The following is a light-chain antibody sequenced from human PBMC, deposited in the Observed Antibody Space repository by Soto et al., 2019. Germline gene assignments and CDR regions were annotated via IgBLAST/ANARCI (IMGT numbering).Light chain of an antibody. CDR3: HQRSSWPQS. CDR1: QNVSSN. V-gene: IGKV3-11*01. CDR2: DAS. Sequence: LTPPRATLDVHQPESATLSCRASQNVSSNLAWYQQKPGQAPRLLIYDASNRATGIPARFSGSGSETDFTLTISSLEPEDFAVYYCHQRSSWPQSFGQGTKVDIK. J-gene: IGKJ1*01.